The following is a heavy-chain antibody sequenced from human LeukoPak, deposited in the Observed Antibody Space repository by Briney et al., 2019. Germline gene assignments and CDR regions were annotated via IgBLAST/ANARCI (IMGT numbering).Heavy chain of an antibody. CDR3: ARGGLFKYFFDY. J-gene: IGHJ4*02. CDR1: GFTFSSHW. V-gene: IGHV3-74*01. Sequence: GGSLRLSCAPSGFTFSSHWMHWVRQTPGKGLVWVSRINTDESKINHADSVKGRFTISRDNAKNMLYLQMNSLRAEDTAVYYCARGGLFKYFFDYWGQGTPVTVSS. D-gene: IGHD2-15*01. CDR2: INTDESKI.